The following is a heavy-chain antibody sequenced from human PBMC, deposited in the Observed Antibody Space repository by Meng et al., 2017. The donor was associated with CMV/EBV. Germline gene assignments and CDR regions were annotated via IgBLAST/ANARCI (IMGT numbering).Heavy chain of an antibody. CDR3: ASGGGSYYGY. CDR2: IDSDGSTT. Sequence: GGSLRLSCAASEFTFSTYWIHWVRQAPGKGLVWVSRIDSDGSTTSYADSVKGRFTISRDNAKKTLYLQMNSLRADDTAVYYCASGGGSYYGYWSQGTLVTVSS. D-gene: IGHD1-26*01. V-gene: IGHV3-74*01. CDR1: EFTFSTYW. J-gene: IGHJ4*02.